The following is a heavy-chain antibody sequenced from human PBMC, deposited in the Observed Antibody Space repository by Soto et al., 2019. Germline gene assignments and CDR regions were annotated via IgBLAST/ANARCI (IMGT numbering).Heavy chain of an antibody. CDR1: GGTFSSYT. CDR3: ASDDYGGIGAFDY. D-gene: IGHD4-17*01. J-gene: IGHJ4*02. Sequence: QVQLVQSGAEVKKPGSSVKVSCKASGGTFSSYTISWLRQAPGQGLEWMGRIIPILGIANYAQKFQGRVTITADKSTSTAYMELSSLRSEDTAVYYCASDDYGGIGAFDYWGQGTLVTVSS. CDR2: IIPILGIA. V-gene: IGHV1-69*02.